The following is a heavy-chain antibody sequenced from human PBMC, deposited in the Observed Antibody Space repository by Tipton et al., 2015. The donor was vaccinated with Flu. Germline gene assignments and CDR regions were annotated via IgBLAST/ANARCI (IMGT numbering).Heavy chain of an antibody. Sequence: QVQLVQSGAEVKKPGASVKVSCQASGYSFTNFRISWVRQGPGQGLEWMGGINTYNGYTQYAQKVQDRVTMTIETSTSTAYMELKSLTSDDTAVYYCARDYDYVWGGYPLFGHWGQGTLLTVSS. CDR2: INTYNGYT. D-gene: IGHD3-16*02. V-gene: IGHV1-18*01. CDR1: GYSFTNFR. J-gene: IGHJ4*02. CDR3: ARDYDYVWGGYPLFGH.